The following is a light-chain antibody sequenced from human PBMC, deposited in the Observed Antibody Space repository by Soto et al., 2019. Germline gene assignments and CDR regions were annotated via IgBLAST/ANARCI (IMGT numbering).Light chain of an antibody. CDR1: QSISRY. CDR3: QQYASSPLLT. Sequence: IVLTQSPGTLSLSPGERTTLSCRASQSISRYLAWYQQKPGQGPRLLIYGASSRATGTPDRFSGSGSGTDFTLSISRLEPEDFAVYYCQQYASSPLLTCGGGTKVDIK. V-gene: IGKV3-20*01. J-gene: IGKJ4*01. CDR2: GAS.